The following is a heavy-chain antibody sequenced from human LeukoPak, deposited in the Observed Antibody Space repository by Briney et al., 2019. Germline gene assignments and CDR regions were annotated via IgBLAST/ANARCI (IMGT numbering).Heavy chain of an antibody. D-gene: IGHD4-23*01. CDR2: ISSSGSTI. CDR3: ARDRRAKTTVVTVDWFDP. V-gene: IGHV3-11*01. CDR1: GFTFSDYY. J-gene: IGHJ5*02. Sequence: GGSLRLSCAASGFTFSDYYMSWIRQAPGKGLEWVSYISSSGSTIYYADSVKGRFTTSRDNAKNSPYLQMNSLRAEDTAVYYCARDRRAKTTVVTVDWFDPWGQGTLVTVSS.